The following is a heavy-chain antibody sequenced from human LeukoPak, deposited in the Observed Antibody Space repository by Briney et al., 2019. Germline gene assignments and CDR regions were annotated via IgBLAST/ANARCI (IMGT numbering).Heavy chain of an antibody. D-gene: IGHD2-2*01. V-gene: IGHV4-34*01. CDR1: GFTFSSYA. CDR3: ARVCVVPAATYYYYYGMDV. Sequence: GSLRLSCAASGFTFSSYAMSWIRQPPGKGLEWIGEINHSGSTNYNPSLKGRVTISVDTSKNQFSLKLSSVTAADAAVYYCARVCVVPAATYYYYYGMDVWGQGTTVTVSS. J-gene: IGHJ6*02. CDR2: INHSGST.